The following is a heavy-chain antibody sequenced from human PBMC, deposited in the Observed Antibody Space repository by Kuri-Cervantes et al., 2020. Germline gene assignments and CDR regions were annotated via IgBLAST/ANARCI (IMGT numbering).Heavy chain of an antibody. V-gene: IGHV3-30-3*01. Sequence: GESLKISCAASGFTFSSYAMHWVRQAPGKGLEWVAVISYDGSNKYYADSVKGRFTISRDNSKNTLYLQMNSLRAEDTAVYYCAKDSGYCSGGSCPGHYWGQGTLVTVSS. J-gene: IGHJ4*02. D-gene: IGHD2-15*01. CDR2: ISYDGSNK. CDR3: AKDSGYCSGGSCPGHY. CDR1: GFTFSSYA.